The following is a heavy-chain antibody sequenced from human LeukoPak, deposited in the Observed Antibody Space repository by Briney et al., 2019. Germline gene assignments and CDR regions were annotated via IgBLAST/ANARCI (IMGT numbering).Heavy chain of an antibody. V-gene: IGHV3-21*01. J-gene: IGHJ6*02. Sequence: PGGSLRLSCAASGFTFSSYSMNGVRQAPGKGLEWASSISSSSSYIYYADSVKGRFTISRDNAKSSLYLQMNGLRAEDTAVYYCAREGLDYYYGMDVWGQGTTVTVSS. D-gene: IGHD5/OR15-5a*01. CDR2: ISSSSSYI. CDR3: AREGLDYYYGMDV. CDR1: GFTFSSYS.